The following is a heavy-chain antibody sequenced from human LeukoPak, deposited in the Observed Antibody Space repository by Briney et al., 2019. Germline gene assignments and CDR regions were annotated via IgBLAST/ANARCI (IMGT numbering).Heavy chain of an antibody. D-gene: IGHD3-3*01. CDR1: GYSFTNYG. CDR2: ISAKNGNT. J-gene: IGHJ4*02. CDR3: AREFRMYYDFWSGDYIFDN. V-gene: IGHV1-18*01. Sequence: ASVKVSCKASGYSFTNYGITWVRQAPGQGLEWMGWISAKNGNTNYAQTFQGRVTMTTDTSTSTAYMELRSLRSDDTAVYYCAREFRMYYDFWSGDYIFDNWGQGTLVTVSS.